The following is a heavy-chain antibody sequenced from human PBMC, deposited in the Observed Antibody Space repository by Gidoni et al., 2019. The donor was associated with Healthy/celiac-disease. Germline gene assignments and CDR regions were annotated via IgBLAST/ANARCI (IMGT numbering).Heavy chain of an antibody. Sequence: QVQLVESGGGVVQPGRSLRPSCAASGFTFNSYAMHWVRQAPGKGLGWVAVISYDGSNTYYADSVKGRFTISRDNSKNTLYLQMNSLRAEDTAVYYCARGPLDTAMTVDYWGQGTLVTVSS. CDR2: ISYDGSNT. CDR3: ARGPLDTAMTVDY. V-gene: IGHV3-30-3*01. D-gene: IGHD5-18*01. J-gene: IGHJ4*02. CDR1: GFTFNSYA.